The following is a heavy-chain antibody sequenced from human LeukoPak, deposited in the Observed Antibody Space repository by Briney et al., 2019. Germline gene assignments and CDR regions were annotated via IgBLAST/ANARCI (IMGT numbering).Heavy chain of an antibody. Sequence: VGSLRLSCAASRFTFNSYAMSWVRQAPGKGLEWVSVIGGSNGITFYVGSVKGRFTISRDNSKDTLYLQMNSLRAEDTAVYYCARNENSGWGYFDYWGQGTLVTVSS. CDR3: ARNENSGWGYFDY. CDR1: RFTFNSYA. CDR2: IGGSNGIT. D-gene: IGHD5-12*01. V-gene: IGHV3-23*01. J-gene: IGHJ4*02.